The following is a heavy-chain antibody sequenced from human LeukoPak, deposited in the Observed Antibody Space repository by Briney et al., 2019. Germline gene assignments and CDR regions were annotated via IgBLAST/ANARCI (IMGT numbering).Heavy chain of an antibody. D-gene: IGHD6-13*01. CDR3: ARDVSSSWYMGNWFDP. Sequence: PSETLSLTCTVSGGSISSSSYYWGWIRQPPGKGLEWIGSIYYSGSTYYNPSLKSRVTISVDTSKNQFSLKLSSVTAADTAVYYCARDVSSSWYMGNWFDPWAREPWSPSPQ. CDR2: IYYSGST. J-gene: IGHJ5*02. CDR1: GGSISSSSYY. V-gene: IGHV4-39*07.